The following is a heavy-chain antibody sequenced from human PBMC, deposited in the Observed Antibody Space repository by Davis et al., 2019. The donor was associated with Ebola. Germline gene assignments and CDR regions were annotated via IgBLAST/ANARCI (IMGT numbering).Heavy chain of an antibody. CDR2: INHSGST. J-gene: IGHJ4*02. CDR3: ASRSTIFEKETSDS. D-gene: IGHD3-3*01. Sequence: MPSETLSLTCAVYGGSFSGYYLSWIRQPPGKGLEWVGEINHSGSTNYNPSLKSRFTISVDTSKNQFSLKLSSVTAADTAVYYCASRSTIFEKETSDSWGQGTLVTVSS. CDR1: GGSFSGYY. V-gene: IGHV4-34*01.